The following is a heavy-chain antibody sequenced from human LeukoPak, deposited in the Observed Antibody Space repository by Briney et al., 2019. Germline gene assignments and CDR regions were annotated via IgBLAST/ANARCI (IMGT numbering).Heavy chain of an antibody. Sequence: GGSLRLSCGASGFTFSSYWMSWVRQAPGKGLEWVANIKEDGSEKYYVDSVKGRFTISRDNSKNTLYLQMNSLRAEDTAVYYCARLGTTVVTFDYWGQGTLVTVSS. CDR3: ARLGTTVVTFDY. V-gene: IGHV3-7*01. J-gene: IGHJ4*02. CDR2: IKEDGSEK. CDR1: GFTFSSYW. D-gene: IGHD4-23*01.